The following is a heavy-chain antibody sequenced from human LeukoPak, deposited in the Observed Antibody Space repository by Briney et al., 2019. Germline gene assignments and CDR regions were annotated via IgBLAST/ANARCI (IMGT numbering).Heavy chain of an antibody. Sequence: GGSLRLSCAASGFTFSSYAMHWVRQAPGKGLEWVAVISYDGSNKYYADSVKGRFTISRDNSKNTLYLQMNSLRAEDKAVYYCARRPARTSWPDTGFDYWG. V-gene: IGHV3-30*04. CDR1: GFTFSSYA. D-gene: IGHD2-2*01. CDR3: ARRPARTSWPDTGFDY. CDR2: ISYDGSNK. J-gene: IGHJ4*01.